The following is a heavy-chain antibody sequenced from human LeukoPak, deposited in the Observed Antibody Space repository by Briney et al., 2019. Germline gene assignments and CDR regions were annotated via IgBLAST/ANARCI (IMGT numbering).Heavy chain of an antibody. CDR3: ARCSGGSCYHSDDY. CDR1: GFTFSTYS. J-gene: IGHJ4*02. Sequence: GGSLRLSCAASGFTFSTYSMNWVRQAPGKGLVWVSSISSGGRYIYYADSVKGRFTISRDNAKNSLYLQMNSVRAEDTALYYCARCSGGSCYHSDDYWGQGTLVTAS. D-gene: IGHD2-15*01. V-gene: IGHV3-21*01. CDR2: ISSGGRYI.